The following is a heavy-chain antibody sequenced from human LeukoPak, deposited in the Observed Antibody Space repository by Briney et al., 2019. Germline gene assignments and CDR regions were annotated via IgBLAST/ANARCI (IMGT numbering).Heavy chain of an antibody. Sequence: SSETLSLTCTVSGGSISSGGYYWSWIRQHPGKGLEWIGYIYYSGSTYYNPSLKSRVTISVDTSKNQFSLKLSSVTAADTAVYYCASSEAAMGRNSDYWGQGTLVTVSS. CDR2: IYYSGST. J-gene: IGHJ4*02. CDR3: ASSEAAMGRNSDY. V-gene: IGHV4-31*03. D-gene: IGHD5-18*01. CDR1: GGSISSGGYY.